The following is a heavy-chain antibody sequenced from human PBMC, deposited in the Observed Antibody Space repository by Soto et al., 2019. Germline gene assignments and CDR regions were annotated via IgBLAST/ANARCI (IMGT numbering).Heavy chain of an antibody. V-gene: IGHV1-18*01. Sequence: QVQLEQSGAEVKKPGASVKVSCKASGYTFTRYGITWVRQAPGQGLEWMGRISTYNGNTNYPPKRQGRVTMTADTSTTTAYVELRSLTSDDTAVYYCGGSPGHSTDRGAFDIWGQGTVVTVSS. CDR3: GGSPGHSTDRGAFDI. D-gene: IGHD6-13*01. CDR1: GYTFTRYG. J-gene: IGHJ3*02. CDR2: ISTYNGNT.